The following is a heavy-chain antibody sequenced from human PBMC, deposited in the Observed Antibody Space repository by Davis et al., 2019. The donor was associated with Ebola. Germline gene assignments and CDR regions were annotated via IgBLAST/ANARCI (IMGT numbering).Heavy chain of an antibody. CDR1: GDSVSTNSGG. J-gene: IGHJ4*02. CDR2: TYYTSKWFN. V-gene: IGHV6-1*01. Sequence: PSETLSLTCAISGDSVSTNSGGWNWIRQSPSRGLEWLGRTYYTSKWFNEYALSVKSRITVNPDTSKNQFSLQLDSVTPEDTAVYYCARGWLRSGLDYWGQGILVTVSS. D-gene: IGHD5-12*01. CDR3: ARGWLRSGLDY.